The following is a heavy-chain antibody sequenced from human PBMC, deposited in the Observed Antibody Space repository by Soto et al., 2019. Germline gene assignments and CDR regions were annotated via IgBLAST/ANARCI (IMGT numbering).Heavy chain of an antibody. Sequence: PGGSLRLSCTASGFTFSSYWMDWVRQVTGRGLMWVSRISTDGSSTHYADSVKGRFTTSRDNAKNTLYLQLNSLRAVDTAVYYCGSNREGVDYWGQGTLVTVSS. V-gene: IGHV3-74*01. CDR2: ISTDGSST. J-gene: IGHJ4*02. CDR3: GSNREGVDY. CDR1: GFTFSSYW.